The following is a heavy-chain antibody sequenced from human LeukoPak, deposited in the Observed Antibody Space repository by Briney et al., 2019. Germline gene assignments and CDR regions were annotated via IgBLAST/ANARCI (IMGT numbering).Heavy chain of an antibody. CDR1: GGSISSYY. Sequence: SETLSLTCTVSGGSISSYYWSWIRQPPGKGLEWIGYIYYSGGTNYNPSLKSRVTISVDTSKNQFSLKLSSVTAADTAVYYCARDGYNDAFDIWGQGTMVTVSS. D-gene: IGHD5-24*01. J-gene: IGHJ3*02. CDR3: ARDGYNDAFDI. CDR2: IYYSGGT. V-gene: IGHV4-59*01.